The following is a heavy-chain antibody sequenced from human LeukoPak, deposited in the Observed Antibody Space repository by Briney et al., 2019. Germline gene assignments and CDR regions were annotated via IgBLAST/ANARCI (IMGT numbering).Heavy chain of an antibody. CDR3: TTGGQWLEPLYYYYYYMDV. D-gene: IGHD6-19*01. V-gene: IGHV3-15*01. CDR2: IKSKTDGGTT. Sequence: GGSLRLSCAASGFTFSNAWMSWVRQAPGKRLEWVGRIKSKTDGGTTDYAAPVKGRFTISRDDSKNTLYLQMNSLKTEDTAVYYCTTGGQWLEPLYYYYYYMDVWGKGTTVTVSS. CDR1: GFTFSNAW. J-gene: IGHJ6*03.